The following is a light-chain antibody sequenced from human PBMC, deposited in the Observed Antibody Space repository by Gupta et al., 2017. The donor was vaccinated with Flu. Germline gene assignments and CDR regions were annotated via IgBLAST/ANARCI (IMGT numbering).Light chain of an antibody. V-gene: IGLV2-8*01. Sequence: QSALTQPPSASGSPGQSVTISCTGTSSDVGIYNYVSWYQQLPGKAPKLIIYDVTKRPSGVPDRFSGSKPGNTASLTVSGLQAEDEATYYCSSYASSDTFVFGTGTEVTVL. J-gene: IGLJ1*01. CDR2: DVT. CDR1: SSDVGIYNY. CDR3: SSYASSDTFV.